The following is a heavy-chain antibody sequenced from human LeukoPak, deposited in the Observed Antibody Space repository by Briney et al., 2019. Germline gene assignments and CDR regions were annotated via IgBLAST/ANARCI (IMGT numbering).Heavy chain of an antibody. Sequence: PGGSLRLSCAASGFTFSSYSMNWVRQAPGKGLEWVSSISSSSSYIYYADSVKGRFTISRDNAKNSLYLQMNSLRAEDTAVHYCASGSSGWYLPDYWGQGTLVTVSS. CDR3: ASGSSGWYLPDY. CDR1: GFTFSSYS. J-gene: IGHJ4*02. CDR2: ISSSSSYI. V-gene: IGHV3-21*01. D-gene: IGHD6-19*01.